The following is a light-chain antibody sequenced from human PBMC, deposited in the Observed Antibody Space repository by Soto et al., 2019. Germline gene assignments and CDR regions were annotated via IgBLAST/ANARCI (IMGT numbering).Light chain of an antibody. J-gene: IGKJ1*01. Sequence: DIQMTQSPSSVSASVGDRITITCRASQSISSYLNWYQQKPGKAPKLLIYAASSLQSGVPSRFSGSGSGTEFTLTISSLQPEDFAIYYCLQHNTYPLTFGQGTKVDIK. CDR2: AAS. CDR1: QSISSY. V-gene: IGKV1-17*01. CDR3: LQHNTYPLT.